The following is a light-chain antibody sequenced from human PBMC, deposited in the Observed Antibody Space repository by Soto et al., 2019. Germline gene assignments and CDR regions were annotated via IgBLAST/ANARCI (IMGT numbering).Light chain of an antibody. CDR3: QSYDSSLSGVV. CDR2: GNS. Sequence: QSVLTQPPSVSGAPGQRVTISCTGSSSNIGAGYDIHWYQQLPGTAPKVLIYGNSNRPSGVPDRFSGSKSGTSASLAITGLQVEDEADYYCQSYDSSLSGVVFGGGTKLTVL. V-gene: IGLV1-40*01. J-gene: IGLJ2*01. CDR1: SSNIGAGYD.